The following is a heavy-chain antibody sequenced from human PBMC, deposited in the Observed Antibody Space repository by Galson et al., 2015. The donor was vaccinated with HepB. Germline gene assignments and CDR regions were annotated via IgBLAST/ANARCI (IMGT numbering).Heavy chain of an antibody. V-gene: IGHV1-46*01. J-gene: IGHJ4*02. D-gene: IGHD5-12*01. CDR1: GYTFTSYY. Sequence: SVKVSCKASGYTFTSYYMHWVRQAPGQGLEWMGIINPSGGSTSYAQKFQGRVTMTRDTSTSTVYMELSSLRSEDTAVYYCAREGPVATIAFGSFDYWGRGTLVTV. CDR2: INPSGGST. CDR3: AREGPVATIAFGSFDY.